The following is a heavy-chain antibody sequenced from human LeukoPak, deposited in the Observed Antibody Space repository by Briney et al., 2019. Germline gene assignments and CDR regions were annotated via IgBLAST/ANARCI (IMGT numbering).Heavy chain of an antibody. D-gene: IGHD2-15*01. CDR1: GYTFTSYG. J-gene: IGHJ5*02. CDR2: ISAYNGNT. V-gene: IGHV1-18*01. CDR3: ARVGNVGATPPVPFDP. Sequence: GASVKVSCKASGYTFTSYGISWVRQAPGQGLEWMGWISAYNGNTNYAQKLQGRVTMTTDTSTSTAYMELRSLRSDDTAVYYCARVGNVGATPPVPFDPWGQGTLVTVPS.